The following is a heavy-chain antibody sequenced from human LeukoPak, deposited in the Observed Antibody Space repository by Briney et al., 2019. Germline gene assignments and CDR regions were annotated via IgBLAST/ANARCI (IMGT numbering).Heavy chain of an antibody. CDR3: ARAWELWP. Sequence: PGGSLRLSCAASGFTFSSYAMHWVRQAPGKGLEWVSVIYSGGSTYYADSVKGRFTISRDNSKNTLYLQMNSLRAEDTAVYYCARAWELWPWGQGTLVTVSS. D-gene: IGHD1-26*01. J-gene: IGHJ5*02. CDR1: GFTFSSYA. CDR2: IYSGGST. V-gene: IGHV3-53*01.